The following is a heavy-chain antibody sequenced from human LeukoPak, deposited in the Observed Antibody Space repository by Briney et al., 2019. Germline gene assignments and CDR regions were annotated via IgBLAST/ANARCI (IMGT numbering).Heavy chain of an antibody. CDR2: INPSGRI. J-gene: IGHJ6*03. CDR3: ARGRQEVSMIVVVMTAVSYYLDV. V-gene: IGHV4-34*01. CDR1: GGSFSGYY. D-gene: IGHD3-22*01. Sequence: SETLSLTCAVYGGSFSGYYWTWIRQAPGKGLEWIGEINPSGRISYNPSLKSRLTISVDASKNQFSLNLRSLTDADTAVYYCARGRQEVSMIVVVMTAVSYYLDVWGKGTTVTVS.